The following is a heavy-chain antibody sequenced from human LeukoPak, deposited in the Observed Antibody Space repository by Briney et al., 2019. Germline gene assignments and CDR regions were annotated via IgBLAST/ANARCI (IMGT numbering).Heavy chain of an antibody. V-gene: IGHV3-23*01. CDR3: AKALEVTAIFDY. CDR1: GFTFSTHP. J-gene: IGHJ4*02. Sequence: PGGSLRLSCAASGFTFSTHPMSWVRQSPGKGLEWVSSMSGSGSSSYYEDSVKGRFTISRDNSKNTLYLQMNSLRADDTAVYYCAKALEVTAIFDYWGQGTLVTVSS. D-gene: IGHD2-21*02. CDR2: MSGSGSSS.